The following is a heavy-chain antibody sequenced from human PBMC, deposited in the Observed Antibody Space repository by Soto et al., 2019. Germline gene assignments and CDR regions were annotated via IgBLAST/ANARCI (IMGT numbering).Heavy chain of an antibody. CDR2: IYYSGST. CDR3: ARDGATVTTPYYYYGMDV. D-gene: IGHD4-17*01. Sequence: PSETLSLTCTVSGGSISSGDYYWSWIRQPPGKGLEWIGYIYYSGSTYYNPSLKSRVTISVDTSKNQFSLKLSSVTAADTAVYYCARDGATVTTPYYYYGMDVWGQGTTVT. J-gene: IGHJ6*02. V-gene: IGHV4-30-4*01. CDR1: GGSISSGDYY.